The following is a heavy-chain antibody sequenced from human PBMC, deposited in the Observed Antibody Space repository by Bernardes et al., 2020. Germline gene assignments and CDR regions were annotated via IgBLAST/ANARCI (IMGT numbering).Heavy chain of an antibody. J-gene: IGHJ4*02. CDR3: SYSGYQTNDY. V-gene: IGHV4-39*01. CDR2: IYYSGST. D-gene: IGHD5-12*01. Sequence: SETLSLTCTVSGGSISSSSYYWGWIRQPPGKGLEWIGSIYYSGSTYYNPSLKSRVTISVDTSKNQFSLKLSSVTAADTAVYYCSYSGYQTNDYWGQGTLVTVSS. CDR1: GGSISSSSYY.